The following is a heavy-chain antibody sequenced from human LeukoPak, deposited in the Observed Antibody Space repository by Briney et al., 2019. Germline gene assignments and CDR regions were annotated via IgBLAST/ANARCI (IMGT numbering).Heavy chain of an antibody. D-gene: IGHD1-26*01. CDR1: GFTFSSYA. Sequence: GGSLRLSCAASGFTFSSYAMSWVRQAPGKRLEWVSAISGSGGSTYYADSVKGRFTISRDNSKNTLYLQMNSLRAEDTAVYYCAKTIVGATTGEYYFDYWGQGTLVTVSS. J-gene: IGHJ4*02. CDR3: AKTIVGATTGEYYFDY. V-gene: IGHV3-23*01. CDR2: ISGSGGST.